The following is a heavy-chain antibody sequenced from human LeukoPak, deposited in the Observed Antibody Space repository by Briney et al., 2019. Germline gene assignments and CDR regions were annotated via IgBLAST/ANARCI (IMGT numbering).Heavy chain of an antibody. CDR1: GYTFTGYY. V-gene: IGHV1-2*02. D-gene: IGHD3-9*01. Sequence: ASVKVSCKASGYTFTGYYMHWVRQAPGQGLEWMGWINPNSGGTNYAQKFQGRVTMTRDTSISTAYMELSSLRSEDTAVYYCARGSTYYDILTGYYNVEFDYWGQGTLVTVSS. CDR3: ARGSTYYDILTGYYNVEFDY. J-gene: IGHJ4*02. CDR2: INPNSGGT.